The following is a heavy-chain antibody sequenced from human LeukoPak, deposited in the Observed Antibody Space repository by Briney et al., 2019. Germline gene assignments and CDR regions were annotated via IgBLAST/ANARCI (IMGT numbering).Heavy chain of an antibody. CDR2: FYSGVNT. Sequence: GGSLRLSCAASGFTVSRTYMSWVRQAPGKGLEWVSVFYSGVNTYYADSVKGRFTISRDNSKNTMYLQMNSLSAEDTAVYYCARPRGDWNDGVFDYWGQETLVTVSS. J-gene: IGHJ4*02. V-gene: IGHV3-53*01. D-gene: IGHD1-1*01. CDR1: GFTVSRTY. CDR3: ARPRGDWNDGVFDY.